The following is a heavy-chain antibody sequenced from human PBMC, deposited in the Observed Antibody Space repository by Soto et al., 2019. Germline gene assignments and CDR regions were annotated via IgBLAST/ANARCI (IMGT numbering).Heavy chain of an antibody. V-gene: IGHV3-66*01. J-gene: IGHJ4*02. D-gene: IGHD5-12*01. CDR3: VRVSGGYSTNIDY. Sequence: GSLRLSCAASGFSVSNNYMSWVRQAPGRGLDHISVIYSGGRTFYADSVKGRFTISRDNSKNTLYLQMNSLRAEDTAVYYCVRVSGGYSTNIDYWGQGTLVTVSS. CDR2: IYSGGRT. CDR1: GFSVSNNY.